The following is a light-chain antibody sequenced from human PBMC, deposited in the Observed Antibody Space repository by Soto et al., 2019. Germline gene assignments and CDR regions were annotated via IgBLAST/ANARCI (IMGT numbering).Light chain of an antibody. CDR3: SSRTTSNPYV. CDR2: EVS. V-gene: IGLV2-14*01. CDR1: SSDIGAYNS. J-gene: IGLJ1*01. Sequence: QSALTQPASVSGSPGQSITISCTGTSSDIGAYNSVSWYQQHPGKAPKLMFYEVSNRPSGVSNRFSASKSGNTASLTISGLQAEDEADYYCSSRTTSNPYVFGTGTKVTVL.